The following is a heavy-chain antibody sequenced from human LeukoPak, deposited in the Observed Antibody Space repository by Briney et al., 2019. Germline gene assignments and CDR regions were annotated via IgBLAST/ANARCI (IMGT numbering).Heavy chain of an antibody. D-gene: IGHD3-22*01. J-gene: IGHJ3*02. Sequence: PSETLSLTCTVSGGSISSGGYYWTWIRQHPGKGLEWIGYIYYSGSTYYNPSLKSRVTISVDTSKNQFSLKLSSVTAADTAVYYCARGLYDSSGYDAFDIWGQGTRVTASS. CDR2: IYYSGST. CDR3: ARGLYDSSGYDAFDI. V-gene: IGHV4-31*03. CDR1: GGSISSGGYY.